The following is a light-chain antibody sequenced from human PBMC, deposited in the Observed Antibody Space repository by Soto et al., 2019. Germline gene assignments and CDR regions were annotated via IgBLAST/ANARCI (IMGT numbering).Light chain of an antibody. CDR1: SSDVGAYNY. CDR3: SSFTSNRADV. Sequence: QSALTQPASVSGSPGQSITISCTGTSSDVGAYNYVSWYQQQSGKAPKLIIHEVSNRPSGVSNRFSGSKSGNTASLTISGLQAEDEADYYCSSFTSNRADVFGIGTKVTVL. V-gene: IGLV2-14*01. J-gene: IGLJ1*01. CDR2: EVS.